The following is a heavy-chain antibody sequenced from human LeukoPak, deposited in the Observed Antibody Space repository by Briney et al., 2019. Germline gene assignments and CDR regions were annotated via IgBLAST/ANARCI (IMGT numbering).Heavy chain of an antibody. Sequence: SVKVSCKASGGTFSSYAISWVRQAPGQGLEWMGGIIPIFGTANYAQKFQGRVTITADKSTSTAYMELSSLRSEDTAVYYCARDKEGGAAAGTGSWFDPWGQGTLVTVSS. J-gene: IGHJ5*02. CDR2: IIPIFGTA. V-gene: IGHV1-69*06. CDR1: GGTFSSYA. D-gene: IGHD6-13*01. CDR3: ARDKEGGAAAGTGSWFDP.